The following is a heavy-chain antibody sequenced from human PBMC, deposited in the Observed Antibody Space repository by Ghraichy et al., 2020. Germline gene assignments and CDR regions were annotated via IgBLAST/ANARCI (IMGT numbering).Heavy chain of an antibody. J-gene: IGHJ5*02. CDR1: GFTFSSYA. V-gene: IGHV3-23*01. CDR3: AKVYSSSWYGESWFDP. CDR2: ISGSGGST. D-gene: IGHD6-13*01. Sequence: LSLTCSASGFTFSSYAISWVRQAPGKGLELVSAISGSGGSTYYADSVKGRFTISRDNSKNTLYLQMNSLRAEDTAVYYCAKVYSSSWYGESWFDPWGQGTLVTVSS.